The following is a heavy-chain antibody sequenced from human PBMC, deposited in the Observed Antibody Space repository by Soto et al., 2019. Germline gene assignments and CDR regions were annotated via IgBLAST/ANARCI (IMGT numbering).Heavy chain of an antibody. Sequence: SVKVSCKASGGTLSSYAISWVRQAPGQGLEWMGGIIPIFGTANYAQKFQGRVTITADESTSTAYMELSSLRSEDTAVYYCARDMVTIFGVVIIPRPLGMDVWGQGTTVTV. CDR2: IIPIFGTA. D-gene: IGHD3-3*01. J-gene: IGHJ6*02. CDR3: ARDMVTIFGVVIIPRPLGMDV. CDR1: GGTLSSYA. V-gene: IGHV1-69*13.